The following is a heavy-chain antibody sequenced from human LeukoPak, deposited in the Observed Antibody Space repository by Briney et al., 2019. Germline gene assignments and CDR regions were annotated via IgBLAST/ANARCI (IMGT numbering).Heavy chain of an antibody. CDR1: GFTFGDYA. J-gene: IGHJ4*02. Sequence: GGSLRLSCTASGFTFGDYAMSWVRQAPGKGLEWVSVIYSGGSTYYAESVKGRFTISRDDSKNTLYLQMNSLRAEDTAVYYCAGGLSWGQGTLVTVSS. V-gene: IGHV3-53*01. D-gene: IGHD3-16*01. CDR3: AGGLS. CDR2: IYSGGST.